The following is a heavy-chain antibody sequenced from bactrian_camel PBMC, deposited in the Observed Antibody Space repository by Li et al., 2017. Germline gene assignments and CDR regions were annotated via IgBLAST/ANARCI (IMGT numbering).Heavy chain of an antibody. CDR2: LAHGDGST. CDR3: AAGWSYGVGTLLRRHYNY. Sequence: HVQLVESGGGSVQAGGSLRLSCAASGYTYGREFVAWFRQVPGKEREGIAALAHGDGSTWYADSVQGRFTISQDNAKKTTYLQMDHLKTEDTAIYYCAAGWSYGVGTLLRRHYNYWGQGTQVTVS. J-gene: IGHJ4*01. V-gene: IGHV3S1*01. CDR1: GYTYGREF. D-gene: IGHD5*01.